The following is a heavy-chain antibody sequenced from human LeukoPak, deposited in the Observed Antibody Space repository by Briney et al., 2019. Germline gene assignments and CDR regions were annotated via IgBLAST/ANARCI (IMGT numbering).Heavy chain of an antibody. CDR2: IKGDDSEK. CDR1: PFTLRDHC. Sequence: PGGSLRLSCVDSPFTLRDHCVGSVAQAPGKGLEWVANIKGDDSEKNYVETVKGRFTISRDNANNSLFLQMNSLRAEDTAVYYCSRVGPGCPSYVDAFDIWGQGTMVTVSS. CDR3: SRVGPGCPSYVDAFDI. D-gene: IGHD3-16*01. V-gene: IGHV3-7*01. J-gene: IGHJ3*02.